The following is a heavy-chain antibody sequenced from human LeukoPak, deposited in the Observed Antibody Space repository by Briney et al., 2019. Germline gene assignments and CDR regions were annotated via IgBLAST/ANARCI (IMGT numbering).Heavy chain of an antibody. D-gene: IGHD3-3*01. V-gene: IGHV3-23*01. CDR1: GLTFSNYA. CDR3: ATPPAGVVMTRNY. Sequence: GGSLRLSCAASGLTFSNYAMSWVRQAPGKGLEWVSAISGSGGSTYYADSVTGRFTISRDNSKNTLYLQMNSLRAEDTAVYYCATPPAGVVMTRNYWGQGTLVTVSS. J-gene: IGHJ4*02. CDR2: ISGSGGST.